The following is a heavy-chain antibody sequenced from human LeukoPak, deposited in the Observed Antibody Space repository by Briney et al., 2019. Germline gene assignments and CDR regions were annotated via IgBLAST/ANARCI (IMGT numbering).Heavy chain of an antibody. J-gene: IGHJ4*02. CDR1: VGSISSYY. CDR3: ARGSGYDPFDY. V-gene: IGHV4-59*01. D-gene: IGHD5-12*01. Sequence: PSETLSLTCAVYVGSISSYYWSWIRQPPGKGLEWIGYIYYSGSTNYNPSLKSRVTISVDTSKNQFSLKLSSVTAADTAVYYCARGSGYDPFDYWGQGTLVIVSS. CDR2: IYYSGST.